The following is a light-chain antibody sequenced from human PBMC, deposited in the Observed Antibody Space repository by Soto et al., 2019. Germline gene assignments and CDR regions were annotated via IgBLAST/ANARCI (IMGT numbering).Light chain of an antibody. J-gene: IGLJ1*01. CDR2: DND. Sequence: QPVLTQPPAASGTPGQRVIISCSGSSSNIGSNTVTWCQQLPGAAPKLLIYDNDQRPSGVPDRFSGSKSGTSASLAISGLQSEDEADYYCAAWDDSLNGPTYVFGTGTKLTVL. CDR3: AAWDDSLNGPTYV. V-gene: IGLV1-44*01. CDR1: SSNIGSNT.